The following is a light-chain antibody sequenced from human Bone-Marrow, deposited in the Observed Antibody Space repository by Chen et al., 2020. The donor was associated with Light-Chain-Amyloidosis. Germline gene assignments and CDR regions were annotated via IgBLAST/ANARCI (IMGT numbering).Light chain of an antibody. Sequence: EIVLTQSPATLSLSPGESATLSCRASRSISSYLGWYQQRPGQAPRLLIYDASNRATGIPARFSGSGSGTDFPLTISSLEPEDFAVYCCQQRSDWFLTFGAGTKVEIK. CDR3: QQRSDWFLT. J-gene: IGKJ4*01. V-gene: IGKV3-11*01. CDR2: DAS. CDR1: RSISSY.